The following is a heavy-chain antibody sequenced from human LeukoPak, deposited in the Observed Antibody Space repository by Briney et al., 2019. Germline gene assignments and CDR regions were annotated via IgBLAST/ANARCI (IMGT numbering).Heavy chain of an antibody. CDR1: GFTFSNYA. Sequence: GGSLRLSCAASGFTFSNYAMSWVRQAPGKGLEWVSTITNGGGRTYYADSVKGRFTISRDNSKNTLYLQMNSLRAEDTAVYYCAKSLLWFGEFDNWFDPWGQGTLVTVSS. J-gene: IGHJ5*02. D-gene: IGHD3-10*01. CDR3: AKSLLWFGEFDNWFDP. CDR2: ITNGGGRT. V-gene: IGHV3-23*01.